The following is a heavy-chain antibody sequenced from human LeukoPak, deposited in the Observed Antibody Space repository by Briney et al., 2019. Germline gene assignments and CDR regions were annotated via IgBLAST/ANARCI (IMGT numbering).Heavy chain of an antibody. CDR3: ARGYCSSTSCYDFDY. CDR1: GFTFSSYS. D-gene: IGHD2-2*01. J-gene: IGHJ4*02. Sequence: NPGGSLRLSCAASGFTFSSYSMNWVRQAPGKGLEWVSSISSSSSYIYYADSVKGRFTISRDNAKNSLYLQMNSLRAEDTAVYYCARGYCSSTSCYDFDYWGRGTLVTVSS. CDR2: ISSSSSYI. V-gene: IGHV3-21*01.